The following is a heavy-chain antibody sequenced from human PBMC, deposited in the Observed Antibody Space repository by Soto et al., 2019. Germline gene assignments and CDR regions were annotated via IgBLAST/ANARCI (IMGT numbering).Heavy chain of an antibody. V-gene: IGHV4-30-4*01. J-gene: IGHJ5*02. Sequence: SETLSLTCTVSGGSISSGDYYWSWIRQPPGKGLEWIGYIYYSGSTYYNPSLKSRVTISVDTSKNQFSLKLSSVTAADTAVYYCARSKSERDSSGYVRYNWFDPWGQGTLVTVSS. CDR2: IYYSGST. CDR3: ARSKSERDSSGYVRYNWFDP. CDR1: GGSISSGDYY. D-gene: IGHD3-22*01.